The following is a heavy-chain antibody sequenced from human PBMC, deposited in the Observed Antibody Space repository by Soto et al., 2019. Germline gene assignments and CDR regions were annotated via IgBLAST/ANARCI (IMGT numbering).Heavy chain of an antibody. CDR1: GYTFTTYD. CDR3: ARGWGRWPHEKPGDS. V-gene: IGHV1-8*01. J-gene: IGHJ4*02. CDR2: MNPNSGNT. D-gene: IGHD3-16*01. Sequence: QVQLVQSGAELKSPGASVMVSCKTSGYTFTTYDINWVRQATGQGLEWLGWMNPNSGNTGYAQKFQGRLTMTRDTSTATAYMELTSLRYEDTAIYFCARGWGRWPHEKPGDSWGQGTLVTVSS.